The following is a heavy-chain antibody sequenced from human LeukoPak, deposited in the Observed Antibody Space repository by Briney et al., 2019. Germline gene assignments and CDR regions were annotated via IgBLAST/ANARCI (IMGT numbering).Heavy chain of an antibody. J-gene: IGHJ6*02. D-gene: IGHD6-19*01. V-gene: IGHV3-23*01. Sequence: PGGSLRLSCAASGFTFSSYAMSWVRQAPGKGLEWVSAISGSGGSTYYADSVKGRFTISRDNSKNTLYLQMNSLRAEDTAVYYCAKDREVERWQWLVDLPDYYYYGMDVWGQGTTVTVSS. CDR2: ISGSGGST. CDR1: GFTFSSYA. CDR3: AKDREVERWQWLVDLPDYYYYGMDV.